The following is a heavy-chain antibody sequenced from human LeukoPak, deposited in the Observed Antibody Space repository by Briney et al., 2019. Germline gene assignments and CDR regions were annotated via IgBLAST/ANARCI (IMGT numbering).Heavy chain of an antibody. J-gene: IGHJ5*02. CDR3: PRHEPKTRSWYKWFVP. CDR1: GGSISSGNYY. D-gene: IGHD6-13*01. CDR2: IYYSGST. V-gene: IGHV4-39*01. Sequence: SETLSLTCTVSGGSISSGNYYWGWIRQPPGKGLEWIGSIYYSGSTYYNPSLKSRVTISVDTSKNQFSLKLSSVTASDTAVYYFPRHEPKTRSWYKWFVPWGQGALVTVSS.